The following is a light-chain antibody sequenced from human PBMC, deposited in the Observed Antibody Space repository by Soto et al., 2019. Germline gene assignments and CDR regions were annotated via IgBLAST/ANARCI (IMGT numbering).Light chain of an antibody. J-gene: IGLJ2*01. Sequence: QSALTQPASVSGSPGQSITLSCTGTSSDIGGYDYVSWYQRQPGKAHKLIIYDVNNRPSGVSNRFSGSKSGNTASLTISGLQAADEADYYCSSYASGSSRVVFGGGTNLTVL. CDR3: SSYASGSSRVV. CDR2: DVN. CDR1: SSDIGGYDY. V-gene: IGLV2-14*01.